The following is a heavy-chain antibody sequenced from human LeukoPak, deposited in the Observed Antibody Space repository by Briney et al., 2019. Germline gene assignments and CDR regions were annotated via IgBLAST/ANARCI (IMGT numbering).Heavy chain of an antibody. CDR2: VNPNSGHT. Sequence: ASVKVSCKASGYTFTRYDVNWVRQATGQGLEWMGWVNPNSGHTGYAQKFQGRVTLTTNTSVSTAYVELSSLRSEDTAIYYCARGAPGSYCSGGSCPYFDYWGQGTLVSVSS. D-gene: IGHD2-15*01. J-gene: IGHJ4*02. CDR1: GYTFTRYD. V-gene: IGHV1-8*01. CDR3: ARGAPGSYCSGGSCPYFDY.